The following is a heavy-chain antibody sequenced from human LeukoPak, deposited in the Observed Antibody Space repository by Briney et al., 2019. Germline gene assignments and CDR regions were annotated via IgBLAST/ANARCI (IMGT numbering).Heavy chain of an antibody. CDR1: GFTFSSYA. D-gene: IGHD2-2*01. V-gene: IGHV3-30*04. J-gene: IGHJ6*04. CDR3: ARAPDCSSTSCYYYYYDMDV. Sequence: PGRSLRLSCAASGFTFSSYAMHWVRQAPGKGLEWVAVISYDGSNKYYADSVKGRFTISRDNSKNTLYLQMNSLRAEDTAVCYCARAPDCSSTSCYYYYYDMDVWGKGTTVTVSS. CDR2: ISYDGSNK.